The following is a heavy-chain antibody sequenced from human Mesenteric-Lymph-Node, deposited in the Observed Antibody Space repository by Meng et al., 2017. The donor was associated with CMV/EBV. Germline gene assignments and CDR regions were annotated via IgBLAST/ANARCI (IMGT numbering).Heavy chain of an antibody. CDR1: SSG. J-gene: IGHJ4*02. Sequence: SSGWSWIRQPPGKGLEWIGEIYNSGSTNYNPSLKSRVTVSIDTSKNQFSLRLTSVTAADTAVYYCARGRRITMIWGAPIDAQYFDSWGQGTLVTVSS. V-gene: IGHV4-4*02. CDR3: ARGRRITMIWGAPIDAQYFDS. D-gene: IGHD3-10*01. CDR2: IYNSGST.